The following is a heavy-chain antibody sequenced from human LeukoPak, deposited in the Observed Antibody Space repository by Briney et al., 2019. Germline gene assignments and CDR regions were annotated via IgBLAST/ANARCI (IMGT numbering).Heavy chain of an antibody. J-gene: IGHJ6*03. CDR1: GFTFSSHA. Sequence: PGRSLRLSCAASGFTFSSHAMSWVRQAPGEGLERVSAVSGSGDNTYYADSVKGRFTISRDNSKNTLYLHMSSLRAEDTAVYYCACTAYYYYYLDVWGKGTTVTVSS. V-gene: IGHV3-23*01. D-gene: IGHD5-18*01. CDR2: VSGSGDNT. CDR3: ACTAYYYYYLDV.